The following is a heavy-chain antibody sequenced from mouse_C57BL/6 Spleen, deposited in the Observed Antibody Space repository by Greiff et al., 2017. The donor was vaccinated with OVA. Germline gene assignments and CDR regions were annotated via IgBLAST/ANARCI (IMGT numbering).Heavy chain of an antibody. Sequence: DVHLVESGGDLVKPGGSLKLSCAASGFTFSSYGMSWVRQTPDKRLEWVATISSGGSYTYYPDSVKGRFTISRDNAKNTLYLQMSSLKSEDTAMYYCARITGTDFDYWGQGTTLTVSS. D-gene: IGHD4-1*01. CDR1: GFTFSSYG. V-gene: IGHV5-6*01. CDR2: ISSGGSYT. CDR3: ARITGTDFDY. J-gene: IGHJ2*01.